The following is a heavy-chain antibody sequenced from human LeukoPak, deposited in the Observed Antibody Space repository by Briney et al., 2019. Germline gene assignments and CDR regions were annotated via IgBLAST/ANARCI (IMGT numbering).Heavy chain of an antibody. CDR2: ISAYNGNT. CDR3: ARVMAWIQNDAFDI. D-gene: IGHD5-18*01. Sequence: ASVKVSCKASGYTFTSYGISWVRQAPGQGLEWMGWISAYNGNTSYAQKLQGRVTMTTDTSTSTAYMELRSLRSDDTAVYYCARVMAWIQNDAFDIWGQGTMVTVSS. V-gene: IGHV1-18*01. J-gene: IGHJ3*02. CDR1: GYTFTSYG.